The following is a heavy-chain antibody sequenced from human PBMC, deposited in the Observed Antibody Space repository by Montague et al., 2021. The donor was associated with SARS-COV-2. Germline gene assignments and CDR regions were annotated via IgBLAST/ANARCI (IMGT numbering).Heavy chain of an antibody. J-gene: IGHJ4*02. D-gene: IGHD5-18*01. CDR1: GFTFSSYA. CDR3: AREPKPVGYSYGYTFFGY. Sequence: SLRLSCAASGFTFSSYALHWVRQAPGKGPEWVAVISYNGRNTQYGDSVKGRATISRDNSKNTLYLQVNSLRTDDTAVYYCAREPKPVGYSYGYTFFGYWGRGSLVTVSS. V-gene: IGHV3-30*03. CDR2: ISYNGRNT.